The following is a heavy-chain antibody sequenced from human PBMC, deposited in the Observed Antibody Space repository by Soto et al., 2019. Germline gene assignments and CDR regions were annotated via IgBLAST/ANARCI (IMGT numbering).Heavy chain of an antibody. CDR2: IYSGGST. CDR1: GFTVSSNY. J-gene: IGHJ4*02. Sequence: GGSLRLSCAASGFTVSSNYMSWVRQAPGKGLEWVSVIYSGGSTYYADSVKGRFIISRDDSKNTLFLQMNSLRAEDTAAYYCATAKLLLPWLFDYSGQGTLVTVSS. D-gene: IGHD2-15*01. CDR3: ATAKLLLPWLFDY. V-gene: IGHV3-66*01.